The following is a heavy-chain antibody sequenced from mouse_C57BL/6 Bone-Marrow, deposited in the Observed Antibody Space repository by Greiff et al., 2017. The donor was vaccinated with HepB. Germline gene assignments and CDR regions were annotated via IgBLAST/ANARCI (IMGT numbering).Heavy chain of an antibody. J-gene: IGHJ4*01. V-gene: IGHV2-6*03. CDR3: ARTTVVGRNYYAMDY. CDR1: GFSLTSYG. CDR2: IWSDGST. D-gene: IGHD1-1*01. Sequence: VKLQESGPGLVAPSQSLSITCTVSGFSLTSYGVHWVRQPPGKGLEWLVVIWSDGSTTYNSALKSRLSISKDNSKSQVFLKMNSLQTDDTAMYYCARTTVVGRNYYAMDYWGQGTSVTVSS.